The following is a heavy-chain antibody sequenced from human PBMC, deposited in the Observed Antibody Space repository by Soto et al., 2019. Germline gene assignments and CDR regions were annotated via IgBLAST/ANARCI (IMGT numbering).Heavy chain of an antibody. J-gene: IGHJ3*02. V-gene: IGHV1-18*04. CDR2: ISAYNGNT. D-gene: IGHD3-9*01. CDR1: GYTFTSYG. CDR3: AVMARGLRYFDWLLLDAFDI. Sequence: QVQLVQSGAEVKKPGASVKVSCKASGYTFTSYGISWVRQAPGQGLEWMGWISAYNGNTNYAQKLQGRVTMTTDTSTSTAYMELRSLRSDDKAVYYCAVMARGLRYFDWLLLDAFDIWGQGTMVTVSS.